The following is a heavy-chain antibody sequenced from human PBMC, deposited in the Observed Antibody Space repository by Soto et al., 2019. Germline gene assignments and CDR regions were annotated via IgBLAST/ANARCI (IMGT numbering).Heavy chain of an antibody. CDR2: RWYDGSNK. V-gene: IGHV3-33*08. D-gene: IGHD3-10*01. CDR3: ARDRHGSGTYGMDV. CDR1: RFSFCSYV. J-gene: IGHJ6*02. Sequence: AGGSLRLSCATTRFSFCSYVMYWGHQARGKGLEWGAVRWYDGSNKDSADSVKGRFTIARDNSKNTLYLQMNSLRAEDTAVYYCARDRHGSGTYGMDVCVQGT.